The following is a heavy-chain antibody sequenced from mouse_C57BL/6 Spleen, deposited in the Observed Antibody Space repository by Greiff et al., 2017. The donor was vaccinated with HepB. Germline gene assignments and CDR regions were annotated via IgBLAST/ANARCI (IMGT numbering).Heavy chain of an antibody. Sequence: QVQLKQPGTELVKPGASVKLSCKASGYTFTSYWMHWVKQRPGKGLEWIGNINPSNGGTNYNEKFKSKATPTVDKSTSTAYIQLSSLTSEDSAVYSCARGSIYSNYDAAYWGQGTLVTVSA. CDR3: ARGSIYSNYDAAY. D-gene: IGHD2-4*01. J-gene: IGHJ3*01. CDR1: GYTFTSYW. V-gene: IGHV1-53*01. CDR2: INPSNGGT.